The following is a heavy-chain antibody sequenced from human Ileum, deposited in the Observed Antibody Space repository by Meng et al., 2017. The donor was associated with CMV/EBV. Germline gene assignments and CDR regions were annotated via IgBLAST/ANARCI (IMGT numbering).Heavy chain of an antibody. V-gene: IGHV3-7*02. D-gene: IGHD2-15*01. CDR3: ARSAATPGDA. CDR1: GFPFTNYW. CDR2: IDQDGRVK. J-gene: IGHJ4*02. Sequence: GESLKISCAAPGFPFTNYWISWARQGPGKGLEWVGNIDQDGRVKFYGDSVKGRFTNSRDNAKNSLYLQIDSLRVEDTAIYYGARSAATPGDAWGQGTLVTVSS.